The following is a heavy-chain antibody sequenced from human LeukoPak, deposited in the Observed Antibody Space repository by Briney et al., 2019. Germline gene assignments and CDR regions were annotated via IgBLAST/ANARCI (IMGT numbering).Heavy chain of an antibody. D-gene: IGHD1-1*01. J-gene: IGHJ4*02. CDR2: IYHSGST. V-gene: IGHV4-39*07. Sequence: SETLSLTCTVSGGSISSSSYYWGWIRQPPGKGLEWIGEIYHSGSTNYNPSLKSRVTISVDKSKNQFSLKLSSVTAADTAVYYCAGHPQDNWNDFPFDYWGQGTLVTVSS. CDR3: AGHPQDNWNDFPFDY. CDR1: GGSISSSSYY.